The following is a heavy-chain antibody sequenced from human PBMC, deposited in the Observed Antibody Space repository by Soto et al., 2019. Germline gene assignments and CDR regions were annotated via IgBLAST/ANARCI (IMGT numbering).Heavy chain of an antibody. D-gene: IGHD5-18*01. CDR2: VHYSGST. J-gene: IGHJ5*02. Sequence: SETLSLTCTVSGDSISSDKYYWGWIRQPPGKGLEWIGSVHYSGSTHDNPSLKSRVTMSVDTSKNQFSLKVTSVTAADTAVYYCARHTGYDSGYPSWFDPWPQGILVTVSS. CDR1: GDSISSDKYY. CDR3: ARHTGYDSGYPSWFDP. V-gene: IGHV4-39*01.